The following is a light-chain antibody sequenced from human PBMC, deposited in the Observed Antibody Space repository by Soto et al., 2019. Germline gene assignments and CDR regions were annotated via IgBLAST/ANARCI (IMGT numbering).Light chain of an antibody. CDR3: QKYDSVPWS. Sequence: DIKMTQSPTSLSASVGDRVTITCRASQSIGYNLAWYQQKPGKVPKVLNYTASTLQSGIPSRFSGSGSGTEFTLTINSLQPEDVATYFCQKYDSVPWSFGQGTRVEI. CDR2: TAS. J-gene: IGKJ1*01. CDR1: QSIGYN. V-gene: IGKV1-27*01.